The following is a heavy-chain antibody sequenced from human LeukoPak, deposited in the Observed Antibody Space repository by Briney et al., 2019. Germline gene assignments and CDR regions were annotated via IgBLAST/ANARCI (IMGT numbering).Heavy chain of an antibody. CDR2: ISRSGSAI. CDR3: ARAQCSSSSCYVDWYFDL. J-gene: IGHJ2*01. CDR1: GFTFSSYE. D-gene: IGHD2-2*01. Sequence: GSLRLSCVASGFTFSSYEMNWVRQAPGKGLEWVSYISRSGSAIYDADSVKGRFTISRDNVKNSLYLQMNSLRAEDTAVYYCARAQCSSSSCYVDWYFDLWGRGTLVTVSS. V-gene: IGHV3-48*03.